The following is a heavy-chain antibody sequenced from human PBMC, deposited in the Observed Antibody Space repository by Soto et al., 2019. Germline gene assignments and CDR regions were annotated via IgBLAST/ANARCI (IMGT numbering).Heavy chain of an antibody. CDR2: IYYSGST. Sequence: PSETLSLTCTVSGGSISSYYWSWIRQPPGKGLEWIGYIYYSGSTNYNPSLKSRVAISVDTSKNQFSLKLSSVTAADTAVYYCARGVKSLDDFWSGYQAPLRNPYYFDYWGQGTLVTVSS. V-gene: IGHV4-59*01. CDR3: ARGVKSLDDFWSGYQAPLRNPYYFDY. J-gene: IGHJ4*02. CDR1: GGSISSYY. D-gene: IGHD3-3*01.